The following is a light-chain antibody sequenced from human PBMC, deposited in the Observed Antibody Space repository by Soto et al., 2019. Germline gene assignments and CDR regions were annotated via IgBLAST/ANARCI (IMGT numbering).Light chain of an antibody. CDR1: QSINNRY. V-gene: IGKV3-20*01. CDR3: QQFGSSPGFT. J-gene: IGKJ3*01. CDR2: AAS. Sequence: EIVLTQSPGTLSLSPGERATLSCRASQSINNRYLAWYQQKPGQAPRLLIYAASRRATGIPDRFSGSGSGTDVTLTISRLEPEDFAVYYCQQFGSSPGFTFGPGTKVDIK.